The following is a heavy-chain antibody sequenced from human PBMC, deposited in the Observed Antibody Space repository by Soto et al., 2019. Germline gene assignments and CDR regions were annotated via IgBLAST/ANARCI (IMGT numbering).Heavy chain of an antibody. CDR2: IYYSGST. CDR3: ARDSDLVLLSGPDAFDI. J-gene: IGHJ3*02. CDR1: GGSISSGDYY. V-gene: IGHV4-30-4*01. D-gene: IGHD3-3*01. Sequence: PSETLSLTCTVSGGSISSGDYYWSWIRQPPGKGLEWIGYIYYSGSTYYNPSLKSRVTISVDTSKNQFSLKLSSVTAADTAVYYCARDSDLVLLSGPDAFDIWGQGTMVT.